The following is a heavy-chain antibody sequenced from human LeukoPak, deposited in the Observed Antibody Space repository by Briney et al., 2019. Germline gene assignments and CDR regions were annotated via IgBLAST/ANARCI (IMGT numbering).Heavy chain of an antibody. Sequence: SETLSLTCTVSGGPISSYYWSWIRQPAGKGLEWIGRIYTSGSTNYNPSLKSRVTISVDKSKNQFSLKLSSVTAADTAVYYCAREGITGTVGWFDPWGQGTLVTVSS. CDR2: IYTSGST. CDR3: AREGITGTVGWFDP. CDR1: GGPISSYY. D-gene: IGHD1-20*01. V-gene: IGHV4-4*07. J-gene: IGHJ5*02.